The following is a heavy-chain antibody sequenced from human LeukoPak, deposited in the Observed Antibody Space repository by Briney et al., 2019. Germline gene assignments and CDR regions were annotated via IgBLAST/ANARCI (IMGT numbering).Heavy chain of an antibody. J-gene: IGHJ5*02. CDR2: IYYSGST. V-gene: IGHV4-59*01. Sequence: PSETLSLTCTVSGGSISSYYWSWIRQPPGTGLEWIGYIYYSGSTNYNPSLKSRVTISVDTSKNQFSLKLSSVTAADTAVYYCARDRSIAAASGWFDPWGQGTLVTVSS. D-gene: IGHD6-13*01. CDR3: ARDRSIAAASGWFDP. CDR1: GGSISSYY.